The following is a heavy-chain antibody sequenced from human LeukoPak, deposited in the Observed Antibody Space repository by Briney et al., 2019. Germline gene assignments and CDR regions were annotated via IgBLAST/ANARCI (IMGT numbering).Heavy chain of an antibody. D-gene: IGHD3-22*01. CDR3: ARPYDSSSYDAFDI. V-gene: IGHV3-7*03. Sequence: GGSLRLSCAASGFTFSSYWMSWVRQAPGKGLEWVANIKQDGSEKYYVDSVKGRFTISRDNAKNSLYLQMNCLRAEDTAVYYCARPYDSSSYDAFDIWGQGTMVTVSS. J-gene: IGHJ3*02. CDR2: IKQDGSEK. CDR1: GFTFSSYW.